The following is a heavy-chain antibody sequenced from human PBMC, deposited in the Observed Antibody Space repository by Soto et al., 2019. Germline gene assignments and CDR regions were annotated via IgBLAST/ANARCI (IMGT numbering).Heavy chain of an antibody. D-gene: IGHD6-13*01. V-gene: IGHV1-18*01. CDR2: ISAYNGNT. CDR3: ARAPPPPFERLVLLPIDY. CDR1: GYTFTSYG. J-gene: IGHJ4*02. Sequence: QVQLVQSGAEVKKPGASVKVSCKASGYTFTSYGISWVRQAPGQGLEWMGWISAYNGNTNYAQKLQGRVTMTTDTAASTAYMELRSLRSDDPAVYYCARAPPPPFERLVLLPIDYWGRGTLVTVSS.